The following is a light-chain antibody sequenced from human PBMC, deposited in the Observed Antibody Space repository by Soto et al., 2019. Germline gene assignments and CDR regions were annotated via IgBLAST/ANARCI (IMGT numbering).Light chain of an antibody. V-gene: IGLV2-8*01. CDR1: SSDIGGYNF. Sequence: QSALTQRPSASGSPGQSVTISCTGTSSDIGGYNFVSWYQQHPGKAPKLLIYEINKRPSGVPDRFSGSKSGNTASLTVSGLQAEDEADYYCSSYAGSKGDVFGTGTKLTVL. CDR3: SSYAGSKGDV. J-gene: IGLJ1*01. CDR2: EIN.